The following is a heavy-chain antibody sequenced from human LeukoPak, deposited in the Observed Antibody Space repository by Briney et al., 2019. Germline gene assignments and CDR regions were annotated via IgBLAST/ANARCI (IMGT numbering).Heavy chain of an antibody. Sequence: SETLSLTCTVSGGSVSNSSYYWGWIRQPPGKGLEWIGSIYYSGNTYYNPSLKSRVTISVDTSQNQFSLRLTSVTAADTAVYYCARHSGPYGSSWFDYWGQGTLVAVSS. J-gene: IGHJ4*02. CDR3: ARHSGPYGSSWFDY. V-gene: IGHV4-39*01. CDR2: IYYSGNT. CDR1: GGSVSNSSYY. D-gene: IGHD6-13*01.